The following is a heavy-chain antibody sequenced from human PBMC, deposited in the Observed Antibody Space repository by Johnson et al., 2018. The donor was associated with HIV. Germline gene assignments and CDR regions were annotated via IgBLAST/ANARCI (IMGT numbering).Heavy chain of an antibody. CDR3: AGPLVVVISDAFDI. Sequence: VQLVESGGGLVQPGGSLRLSCAASGFTFDDYGMTWVRQGPGKGLEWVANIKQDGSEKYYVDAVTGRFTISRDNSKNTLYLQMQSLRADDTAVYYCAGPLVVVISDAFDIWGQGTMVTVSS. CDR2: IKQDGSEK. V-gene: IGHV3-7*01. CDR1: GFTFDDYG. D-gene: IGHD3-22*01. J-gene: IGHJ3*02.